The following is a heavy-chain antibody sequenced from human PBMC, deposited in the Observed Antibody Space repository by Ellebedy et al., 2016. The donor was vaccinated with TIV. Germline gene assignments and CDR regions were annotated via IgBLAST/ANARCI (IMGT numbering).Heavy chain of an antibody. D-gene: IGHD3-10*01. V-gene: IGHV3-74*01. Sequence: GESLKISCGASGFTLSGYWMHWVRQAPGTGLVWVSRINPDGKETANADSVKGRFTISGDNAKNTLYLQMNSLRAEDTALYYCTRAKAGTGSSDYWGQGTQVIVSS. J-gene: IGHJ4*02. CDR3: TRAKAGTGSSDY. CDR2: INPDGKET. CDR1: GFTLSGYW.